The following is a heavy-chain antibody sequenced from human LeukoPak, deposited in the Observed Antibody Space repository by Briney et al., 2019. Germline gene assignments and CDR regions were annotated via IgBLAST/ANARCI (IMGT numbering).Heavy chain of an antibody. CDR1: GFTFSSYW. CDR3: ARGPMGVPVAMRFGSGAIYYYYMDV. J-gene: IGHJ6*03. CDR2: IKQDGSEK. D-gene: IGHD2-2*01. V-gene: IGHV3-7*04. Sequence: GGSLRLSCAASGFTFSSYWMSWVRQAPGEGQEWVANIKQDGSEKYYVDSVKGRFTISRDNAKNSLYLQMNSLRAEDTAVYYCARGPMGVPVAMRFGSGAIYYYYMDVWGKGTTVTVSS.